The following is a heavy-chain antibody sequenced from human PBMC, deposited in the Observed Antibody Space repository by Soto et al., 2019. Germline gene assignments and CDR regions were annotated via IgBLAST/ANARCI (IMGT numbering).Heavy chain of an antibody. D-gene: IGHD2-21*02. CDR2: INAGNGNT. V-gene: IGHV1-3*01. J-gene: IGHJ4*02. Sequence: ASVKVSCKASGYNFTSYAMHWVRPAPGQRLEWMGWINAGNGNTKYSQKFQGRVTITRDTSASTAYMELSSLRSEDTAVYYCARSIVVVTALDYWGQGTLVTVSS. CDR3: ARSIVVVTALDY. CDR1: GYNFTSYA.